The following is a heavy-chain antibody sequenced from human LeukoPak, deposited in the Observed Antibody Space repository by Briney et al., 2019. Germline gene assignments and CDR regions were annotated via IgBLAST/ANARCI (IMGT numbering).Heavy chain of an antibody. CDR2: IIPIFGTA. V-gene: IGHV1-69*13. Sequence: GASVKVSCKASGYTFTGYYMHWVRQAPGQGLEWMGGIIPIFGTANYAQKFQGRVTITADESTSTAYMELSSLRSDDTAVYYCARDRDFWSASDYWGQGTLVTVSS. CDR3: ARDRDFWSASDY. CDR1: GYTFTGYY. J-gene: IGHJ4*02. D-gene: IGHD3-3*01.